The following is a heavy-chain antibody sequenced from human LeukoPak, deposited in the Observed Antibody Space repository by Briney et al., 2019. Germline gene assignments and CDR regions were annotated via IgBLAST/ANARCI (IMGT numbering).Heavy chain of an antibody. Sequence: SGRSLRLSCAASGFTFSSYWMSWVRQAPGKGLEWVANIKQDGSEKYYVDSVKGRFTISRDNAKNSLYLQMNSLRAEDTAVYYCARVQSGSYCYYYYSYGMDVWGQGTTVTVSS. CDR3: ARVQSGSYCYYYYSYGMDV. D-gene: IGHD1-26*01. CDR1: GFTFSSYW. V-gene: IGHV3-7*01. J-gene: IGHJ6*02. CDR2: IKQDGSEK.